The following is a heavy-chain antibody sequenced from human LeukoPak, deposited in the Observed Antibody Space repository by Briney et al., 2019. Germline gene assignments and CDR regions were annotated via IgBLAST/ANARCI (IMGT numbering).Heavy chain of an antibody. CDR3: AKAPPSRTVGTTYFDY. D-gene: IGHD2-21*02. CDR2: ISGSGGST. V-gene: IGHV3-23*01. J-gene: IGHJ4*02. Sequence: GGSLRLSCAASGFTFSSYAMSWVRQAPGKGLEWVSAISGSGGSTYYADSVKGRFTISRDNSKNTLYLQMNSLRAEDTAIYYCAKAPPSRTVGTTYFDYWGQGTLVTVSS. CDR1: GFTFSSYA.